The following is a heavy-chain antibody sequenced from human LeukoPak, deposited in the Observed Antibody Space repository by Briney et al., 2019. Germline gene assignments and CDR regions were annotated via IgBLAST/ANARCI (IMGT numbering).Heavy chain of an antibody. CDR2: ISGSGGST. V-gene: IGHV3-23*01. J-gene: IGHJ4*02. CDR1: GFTFSSYA. D-gene: IGHD3-10*01. CDR3: AKGRNSGSSLRFDY. Sequence: GGTLRLSCAASGFTFSSYAMSWVRQAPGKGLEWVSAISGSGGSTYYADSVKGRLTISRDNSKNTLYLQMNSLRAEDTAVYYCAKGRNSGSSLRFDYWGQGTLVTVSS.